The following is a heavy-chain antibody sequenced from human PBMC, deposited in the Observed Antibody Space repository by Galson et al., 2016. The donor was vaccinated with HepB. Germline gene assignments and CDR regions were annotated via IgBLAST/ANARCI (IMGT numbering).Heavy chain of an antibody. Sequence: SETLSLTCAVSGGSFSGYYCSWIRQSPGKGLEWIGEINHSGSTTYNPSLESRVTISVDTSKNQLSLKLTSVTATDTAVYYCTRGHLFFDWLLLPYYWGQGTLVTVSS. CDR1: GGSFSGYY. V-gene: IGHV4-34*01. D-gene: IGHD3-9*01. CDR3: TRGHLFFDWLLLPYY. J-gene: IGHJ4*02. CDR2: INHSGST.